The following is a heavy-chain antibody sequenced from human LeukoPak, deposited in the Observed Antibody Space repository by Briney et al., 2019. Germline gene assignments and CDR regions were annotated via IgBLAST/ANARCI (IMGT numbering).Heavy chain of an antibody. D-gene: IGHD6-13*01. Sequence: SETLSLTCAVYGGSFSGYYWSWIRQPPGKGLEWIGEINHSGSTNYNPSLKSRVTISVDTSKNQFSLKLTSVTAADTAVYYCASPYSSSWESWYFDLWGRGTLVTVSS. J-gene: IGHJ2*01. V-gene: IGHV4-34*01. CDR3: ASPYSSSWESWYFDL. CDR2: INHSGST. CDR1: GGSFSGYY.